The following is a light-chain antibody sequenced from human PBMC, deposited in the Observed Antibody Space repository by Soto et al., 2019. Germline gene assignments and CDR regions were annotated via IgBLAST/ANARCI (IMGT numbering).Light chain of an antibody. CDR3: QQYSSYSWT. CDR1: QSISTW. J-gene: IGKJ1*01. Sequence: IQMTQSPSTLSASVGDRVTITCRASQSISTWLAWYQQQPGEAPKLLIYKASSLESGVPSRFSGGGSGTEFTLTISSLQPDDFATYFCQQYSSYSWTFGQGTMVEVK. V-gene: IGKV1-5*03. CDR2: KAS.